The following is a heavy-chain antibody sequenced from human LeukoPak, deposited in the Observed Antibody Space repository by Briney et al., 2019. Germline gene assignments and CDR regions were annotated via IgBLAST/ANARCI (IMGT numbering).Heavy chain of an antibody. CDR3: ARRAGAYSHPYDY. CDR2: IYSGGST. Sequence: GGSLRLSCAASRFTVSSNYVSWVRQAPGKGLEWVSIIYSGGSTYYADSVKGRFTISRDNSKNTLYLQMNSLRAEDTAVYYCARRAGAYSHPYDYWGQGTLVTVSS. V-gene: IGHV3-53*01. J-gene: IGHJ4*02. D-gene: IGHD4/OR15-4a*01. CDR1: RFTVSSNY.